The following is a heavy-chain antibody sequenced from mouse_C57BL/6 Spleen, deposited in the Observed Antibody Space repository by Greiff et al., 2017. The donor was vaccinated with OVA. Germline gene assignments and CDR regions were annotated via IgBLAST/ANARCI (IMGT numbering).Heavy chain of an antibody. CDR3: AGEGGYDLDWYFDV. J-gene: IGHJ1*03. CDR1: GYTFTSYG. CDR2: IYPRSGNT. D-gene: IGHD2-2*01. V-gene: IGHV1-81*01. Sequence: VKLMESGAELARPGASVKLSCKASGYTFTSYGISWVKQRTGQGLEWIGEIYPRSGNTYYNEKFKGKATLTADKSSSTAYMELRSLTSEDSAVYFCAGEGGYDLDWYFDVWGTGTTVTVSS.